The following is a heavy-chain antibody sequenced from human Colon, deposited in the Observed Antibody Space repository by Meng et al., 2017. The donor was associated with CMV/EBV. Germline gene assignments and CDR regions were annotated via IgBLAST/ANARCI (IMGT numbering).Heavy chain of an antibody. J-gene: IGHJ6*02. CDR1: GFTFSSYW. D-gene: IGHD1-14*01. Sequence: GESLKISCAASGFTFSSYWMHWVRQAPGKGLVWVSRINVDGSYTSYADSVKGRFTISRDNAKNTLYLQMNSLRAEDTAVYYCVRYENLQHGMDVWGHGTTVTVSS. CDR3: VRYENLQHGMDV. V-gene: IGHV3-74*01. CDR2: INVDGSYT.